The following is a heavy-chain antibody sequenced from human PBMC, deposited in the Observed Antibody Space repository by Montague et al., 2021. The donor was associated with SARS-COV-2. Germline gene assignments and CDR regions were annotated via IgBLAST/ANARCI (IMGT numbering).Heavy chain of an antibody. CDR2: IYYSGTT. V-gene: IGHV4-39*01. CDR1: GGPITRNYY. CDR3: ARPLVRGVPKAFDI. Sequence: SETLSLTCTVSGGPITRNYYWGWIRQPPGKGLEWVGNIYYSGTTXINPSLESRVTISVDASKNQFSLNLTSVTAADTAVYYCARPLVRGVPKAFDIWGQGALVIVSS. D-gene: IGHD3-10*01. J-gene: IGHJ3*02.